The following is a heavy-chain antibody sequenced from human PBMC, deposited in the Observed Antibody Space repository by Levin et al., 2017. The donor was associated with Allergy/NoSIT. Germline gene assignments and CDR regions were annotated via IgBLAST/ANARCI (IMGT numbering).Heavy chain of an antibody. CDR2: IKQDGSEK. Sequence: GGSLRLSCAASGFTFSSYWMSWVRQAPGKGLEWVANIKQDGSEKYYVDSVKGRFTISRDNAKNSLYLQMNSLRAEDTAVYYCARAADIVVVVAAHSYYFDYWGQGTLVTVSS. J-gene: IGHJ4*02. CDR3: ARAADIVVVVAAHSYYFDY. D-gene: IGHD2-15*01. CDR1: GFTFSSYW. V-gene: IGHV3-7*04.